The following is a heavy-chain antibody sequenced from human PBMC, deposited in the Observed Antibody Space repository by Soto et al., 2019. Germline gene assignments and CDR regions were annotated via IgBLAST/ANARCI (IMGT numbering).Heavy chain of an antibody. D-gene: IGHD6-19*01. V-gene: IGHV1-69*04. CDR1: GGTFSSYT. Sequence: SVKVSCKASGGTFSSYTISWVRQAPGQGLEWMGRIIPILGIANYAQKFQGRVTITADKSTSTAYMELSSLRSEDTAVYYCARDPGYSSGWYYYGMDVWGQGTTVTSP. CDR2: IIPILGIA. J-gene: IGHJ6*02. CDR3: ARDPGYSSGWYYYGMDV.